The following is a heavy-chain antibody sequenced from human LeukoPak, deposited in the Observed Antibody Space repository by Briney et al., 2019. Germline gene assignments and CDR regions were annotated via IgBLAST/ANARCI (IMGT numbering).Heavy chain of an antibody. CDR1: GFTVSSNY. CDR2: IYSGGST. J-gene: IGHJ4*02. V-gene: IGHV3-53*01. CDR3: ARVPIEVAGDAHFDY. Sequence: GGSLRLSCAASGFTVSSNYMSWVRQAPGKGLEWVSVIYSGGSTYYADSVKGRFTISRDNSKNTLYLQMNSLRAEDTAVYYCARVPIEVAGDAHFDYWGQGTLVTVSS. D-gene: IGHD6-19*01.